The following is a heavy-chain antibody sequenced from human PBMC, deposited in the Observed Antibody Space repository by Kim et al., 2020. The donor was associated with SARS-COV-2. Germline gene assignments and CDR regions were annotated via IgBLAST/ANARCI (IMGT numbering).Heavy chain of an antibody. V-gene: IGHV1-3*01. J-gene: IGHJ4*02. CDR1: GYTFANYA. Sequence: ASVKVSCKTSGYTFANYAVHWVRQAPGQGLEWMGWINPGNGDTRFSQRLQGRVTITSDTSASTTYMELTSLRSEDSAVFYCARTPMAGTSPYDYWGQGTL. CDR3: ARTPMAGTSPYDY. D-gene: IGHD6-19*01. CDR2: INPGNGDT.